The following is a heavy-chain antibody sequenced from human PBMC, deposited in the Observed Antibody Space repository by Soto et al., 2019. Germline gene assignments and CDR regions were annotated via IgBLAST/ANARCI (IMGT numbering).Heavy chain of an antibody. D-gene: IGHD3-10*01. CDR1: GITFSNAW. J-gene: IGHJ4*02. Sequence: GGSLRLSCAASGITFSNAWMSWVRQAPGKGLEWVGRIKSKTDGGTTDYAAPVKGRFTISRDDSKNTLYLQMNSLKTEDTAVYYCTTDRTLLWFGELPVPDFDYWGQGTLVTVSS. CDR3: TTDRTLLWFGELPVPDFDY. CDR2: IKSKTDGGTT. V-gene: IGHV3-15*01.